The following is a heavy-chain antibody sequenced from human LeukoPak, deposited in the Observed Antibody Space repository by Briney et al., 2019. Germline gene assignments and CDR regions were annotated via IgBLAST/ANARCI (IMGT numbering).Heavy chain of an antibody. J-gene: IGHJ4*02. D-gene: IGHD6-19*01. CDR1: GFTVSSNY. V-gene: IGHV3-66*01. CDR2: IYSGGST. CDR3: AREVEQEEQWLVPYYFDY. Sequence: GGSLRLSCAASGFTVSSNYMSWVRQAPGKGLEWVSVIYSGGSTYYADSVKGRFTISRDNSKNTLYLQMNSLRAEDTAVYYCAREVEQEEQWLVPYYFDYWGQGTLVTVSS.